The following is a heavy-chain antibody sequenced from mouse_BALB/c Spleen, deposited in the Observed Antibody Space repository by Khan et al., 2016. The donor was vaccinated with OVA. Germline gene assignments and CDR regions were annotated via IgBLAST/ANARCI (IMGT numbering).Heavy chain of an antibody. CDR1: GYSITSGYF. CDR2: IRYDGSS. J-gene: IGHJ3*01. CDR3: ARGGSSGPAWFAY. Sequence: LQESGPGLVKPSQSLSLTCSVTGYSITSGYFWNWIRQFPGNKLEWMGYIRYDGSSNYNPSLKNRISITRDTSKNQFFLKLNSVTPEDTATYACARGGSSGPAWFAYWGQGTLVTVSA. V-gene: IGHV3-6*02. D-gene: IGHD3-1*01.